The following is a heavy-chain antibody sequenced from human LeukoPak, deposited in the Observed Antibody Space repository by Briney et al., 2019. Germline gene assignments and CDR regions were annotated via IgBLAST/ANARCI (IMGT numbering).Heavy chain of an antibody. CDR1: GYTITNNW. Sequence: ASVKVSCKASGYTITNNWMHWVRQAPGQGLEWVGVINPSGTGTSYGQKFQGRITMSRDTSTSTVYIELSSLRSEDTAFYYCATDHSMADTAWWFDPWGQGTLVTVSS. CDR3: ATDHSMADTAWWFDP. D-gene: IGHD5-24*01. CDR2: INPSGTGT. J-gene: IGHJ5*02. V-gene: IGHV1-46*01.